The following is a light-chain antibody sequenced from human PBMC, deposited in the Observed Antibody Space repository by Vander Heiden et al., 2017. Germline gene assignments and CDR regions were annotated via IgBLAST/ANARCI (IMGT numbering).Light chain of an antibody. CDR2: WAS. CDR3: GQHSTKT. Sequence: DIVLTHSPDSLAVSLGERATIHCKSSKSVLSRCNSKNHLAWFRQKPRQPPELLIYWASTRESGVPDRFSGSGSGTDFTLTISNMQAEDVAVYYCGQHSTKTFGQGTRVEIK. V-gene: IGKV4-1*01. J-gene: IGKJ1*01. CDR1: KSVLSRCNSKNH.